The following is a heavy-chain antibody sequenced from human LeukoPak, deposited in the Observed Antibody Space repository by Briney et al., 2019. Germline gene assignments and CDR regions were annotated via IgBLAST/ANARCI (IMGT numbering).Heavy chain of an antibody. CDR3: ARDLGFGELDY. CDR2: IYYSGST. CDR1: GGSISSGRYY. V-gene: IGHV4-31*03. J-gene: IGHJ4*02. D-gene: IGHD3-10*01. Sequence: SETLSLTCTVSGGSISSGRYYWSWIRQHPGKGLEWIGYIYYSGSTYYNPSLKSRVTISVDTSKNQFSLKLSSVTAADTAVYYCARDLGFGELDYWGQGTLVTVSS.